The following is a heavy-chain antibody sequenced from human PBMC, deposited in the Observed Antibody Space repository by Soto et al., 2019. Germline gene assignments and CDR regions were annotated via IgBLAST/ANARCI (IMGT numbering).Heavy chain of an antibody. V-gene: IGHV1-69*13. CDR3: ARSEGVTTLSYLDY. CDR1: GGTFSSYG. Sequence: SVKVSCKAAGGTFSSYGISWVRQAPGQGLEWMGGIIPMFGTATHTQNFQGRLTITADESTSTAYMELSSLRSEDTAVYFCARSEGVTTLSYLDYWGQGTLVTVSS. CDR2: IIPMFGTA. D-gene: IGHD3-10*01. J-gene: IGHJ4*02.